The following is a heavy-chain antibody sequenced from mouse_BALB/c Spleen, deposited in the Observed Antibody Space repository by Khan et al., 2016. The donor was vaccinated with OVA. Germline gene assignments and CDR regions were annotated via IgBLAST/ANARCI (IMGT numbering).Heavy chain of an antibody. Sequence: QIQLVQSGPELKKPGETVKISCKASGYTFTNYGMNWVKQAPGKGLKWMGWINTYTGEPTYADDFKGRFAFSLETSASTAYLQINNLKNEDTATYFCAGGELGGDAMDYWGQGTSVTVSS. J-gene: IGHJ4*01. V-gene: IGHV9-3-1*01. CDR2: INTYTGEP. D-gene: IGHD4-1*01. CDR1: GYTFTNYG. CDR3: AGGELGGDAMDY.